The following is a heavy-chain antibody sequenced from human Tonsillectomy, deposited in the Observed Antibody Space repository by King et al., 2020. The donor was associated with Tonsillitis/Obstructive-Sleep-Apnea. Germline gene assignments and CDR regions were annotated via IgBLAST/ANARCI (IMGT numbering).Heavy chain of an antibody. V-gene: IGHV1-46*01. CDR3: ARAVRTDGYKPPYFDY. Sequence: VQLVESGAEVKKPGASVKVSCKASGYTFTSYYMHWVRQAPGQGLEWMGIINPSGGSTSYAQKFQGRVTMTRDTSTSTVYMELSSLRSEDTAVYYCARAVRTDGYKPPYFDYWGQGTLVTVSS. CDR1: GYTFTSYY. CDR2: INPSGGST. J-gene: IGHJ4*02. D-gene: IGHD5-24*01.